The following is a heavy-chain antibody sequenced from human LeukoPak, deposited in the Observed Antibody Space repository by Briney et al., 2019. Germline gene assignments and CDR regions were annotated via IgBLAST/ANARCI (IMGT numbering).Heavy chain of an antibody. CDR3: ARGNSSGWYSEYYFDY. J-gene: IGHJ4*02. CDR2: IYYSGST. V-gene: IGHV4-31*03. D-gene: IGHD6-19*01. CDR1: GGSISSGGYY. Sequence: PSQTLSLTCTVSGGSISSGGYYWSWIRRQPGKGLEWIGYIYYSGSTYYNPSLESRVTISVDTSKNQFSLKLSSVTAADTAVYYCARGNSSGWYSEYYFDYWGQGTLVTVSS.